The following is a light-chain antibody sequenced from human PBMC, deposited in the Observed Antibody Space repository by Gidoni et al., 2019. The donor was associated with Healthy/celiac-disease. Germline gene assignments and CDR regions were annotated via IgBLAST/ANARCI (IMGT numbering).Light chain of an antibody. CDR3: QQYNNWLSWT. Sequence: EIEMKRAQANLSVSPGERATLSCRASQSVSSNLAWYQQKPGQAPRLLIYGASTRATGIPARFSGSGSGTEFTLTISSLQSEDFAVYYCQQYNNWLSWTFXQXTKVEIK. CDR2: GAS. CDR1: QSVSSN. V-gene: IGKV3-15*01. J-gene: IGKJ1*01.